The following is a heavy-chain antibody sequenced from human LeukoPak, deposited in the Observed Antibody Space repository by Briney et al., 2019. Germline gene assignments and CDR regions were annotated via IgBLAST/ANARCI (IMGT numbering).Heavy chain of an antibody. CDR2: IYYSGSA. D-gene: IGHD5-12*01. CDR1: GGSISSYY. CDR3: ARTGVVATSYFFDY. V-gene: IGHV4-59*01. J-gene: IGHJ4*01. Sequence: PSETLSLTCTVSGGSISSYYWSWIRQPPGKGLEWIGFIYYSGSANYNPSLRSRVTISVDTSKNQFSLKLTSVTAAGTAVYSCARTGVVATSYFFDYWGHGTLVTVSS.